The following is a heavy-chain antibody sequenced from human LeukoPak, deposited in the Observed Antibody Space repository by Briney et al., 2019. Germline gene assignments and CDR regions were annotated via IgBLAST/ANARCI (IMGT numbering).Heavy chain of an antibody. CDR1: GYTFTGYY. CDR3: ASIGPLYGSGSYRFDYYYYGMDV. D-gene: IGHD3-10*01. Sequence: ASVKVSCKASGYTFTGYYMHWVRQAPGQGLEWMGRINPNSGGTNYAQKFQGRVTMTRDTSISTAYMELSRLRSDDTAVYYCASIGPLYGSGSYRFDYYYYGMDVWGQGTTVTVSS. J-gene: IGHJ6*02. CDR2: INPNSGGT. V-gene: IGHV1-2*06.